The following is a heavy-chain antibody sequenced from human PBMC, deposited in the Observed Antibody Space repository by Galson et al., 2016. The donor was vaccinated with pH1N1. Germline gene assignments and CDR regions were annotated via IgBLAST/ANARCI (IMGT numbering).Heavy chain of an antibody. CDR1: GYTFTDYY. Sequence: SVKVSCKASGYTFTDYYIHWVRQAPGKGLEWMGWINPNSDVTKYAQKFQDRVTMTRDTSFNTAYMELSGLTSDDTAVYYCARDSKGGIPFHYWGQGTLVTLSS. V-gene: IGHV1-2*02. D-gene: IGHD1-26*01. CDR3: ARDSKGGIPFHY. J-gene: IGHJ4*02. CDR2: INPNSDVT.